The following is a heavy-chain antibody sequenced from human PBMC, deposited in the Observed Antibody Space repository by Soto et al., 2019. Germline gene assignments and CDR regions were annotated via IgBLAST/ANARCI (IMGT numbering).Heavy chain of an antibody. CDR3: ARGGRKYYYDSSGYYWFDP. Sequence: LSLTCTVSGGSISSYYWSWIRQPPGKGLEWIGYIYYSGSTNYNPSLKSRVTISVDTSKNQFSLKLSSVTAADTAVYYCARGGRKYYYDSSGYYWFDPWGQGTLVTVSS. D-gene: IGHD3-22*01. V-gene: IGHV4-59*01. CDR1: GGSISSYY. CDR2: IYYSGST. J-gene: IGHJ5*02.